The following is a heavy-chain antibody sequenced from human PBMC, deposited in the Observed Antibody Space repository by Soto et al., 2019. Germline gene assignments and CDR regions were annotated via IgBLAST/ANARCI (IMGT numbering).Heavy chain of an antibody. J-gene: IGHJ4*02. CDR2: ISSTTNYI. CDR1: GFTFTRYS. Sequence: EVQLVESGGGLVKPGGSLRLSCAGSGFTFTRYSMNWDRQAPGKGLEWVSSISSTTNYIYYGDSMKGRFTISRDNAKNSLYLEMNSLRAEDTSVYYCARESEGLTTTVDYWGEGTLVTVSA. V-gene: IGHV3-21*06. CDR3: ARESEGLTTTVDY. D-gene: IGHD1-1*01.